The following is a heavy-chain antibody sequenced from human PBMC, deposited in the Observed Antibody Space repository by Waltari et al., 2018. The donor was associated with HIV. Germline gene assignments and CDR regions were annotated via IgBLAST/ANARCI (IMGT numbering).Heavy chain of an antibody. Sequence: QAPLVQSGTEAQKPAPSLQVDCRAWGYTFPRYAIQYVGQARGQGLEWMGWMNPNSGNTGYSQKFQGRVTMTRNTSINTAYMELSSLRSEDTAVYFCARKGGIGSGWYAFDYWGQGTLVTVSS. J-gene: IGHJ4*02. CDR2: MNPNSGNT. V-gene: IGHV1-8*01. CDR3: ARKGGIGSGWYAFDY. D-gene: IGHD6-19*01. CDR1: GYTFPRYA.